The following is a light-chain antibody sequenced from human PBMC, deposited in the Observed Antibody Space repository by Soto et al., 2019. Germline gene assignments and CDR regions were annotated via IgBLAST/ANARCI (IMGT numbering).Light chain of an antibody. CDR1: QSISGT. Sequence: EILMTQSPSTLSVSAGGRATLSCRASQSISGTLAWYQQKPGQAPRLLIHGASTRAPGFPARFSGSGSGTDFTLTISSLQSEDFAVYYCQQYNDWPWTFGQGTKVDIK. V-gene: IGKV3-15*01. CDR2: GAS. J-gene: IGKJ1*01. CDR3: QQYNDWPWT.